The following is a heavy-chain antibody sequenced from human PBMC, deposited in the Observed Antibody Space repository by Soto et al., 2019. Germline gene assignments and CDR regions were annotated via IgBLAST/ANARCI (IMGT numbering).Heavy chain of an antibody. CDR2: ISAYNGNT. V-gene: IGHV1-18*01. CDR3: ARDLEVVRYNPNWFDP. Sequence: ASVKVSCKASGYTFTSYGISWVRQAPGQGLEWMGWISAYNGNTNYAQKLQDRVTMTTDTSTSTAYMELRSLRSDDTAVYYCARDLEVVRYNPNWFDPWGQGTLVTVSS. J-gene: IGHJ5*02. CDR1: GYTFTSYG. D-gene: IGHD1-20*01.